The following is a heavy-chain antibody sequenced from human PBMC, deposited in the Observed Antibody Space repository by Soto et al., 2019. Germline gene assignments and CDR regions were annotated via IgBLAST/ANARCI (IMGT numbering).Heavy chain of an antibody. J-gene: IGHJ4*02. CDR1: GFTFSSYW. V-gene: IGHV3-7*03. Sequence: EVQLVESGGGLVQPGGSLRLSCAASGFTFSSYWMSWVRQAPGKGLEWVANIKQDGSEKYYVDSVKGRFTISRDNAKNSLYLQMNILRAEDTAVYYCAREGPLWFGELLGAFDYWGQGTLVTVSS. CDR3: AREGPLWFGELLGAFDY. D-gene: IGHD3-10*01. CDR2: IKQDGSEK.